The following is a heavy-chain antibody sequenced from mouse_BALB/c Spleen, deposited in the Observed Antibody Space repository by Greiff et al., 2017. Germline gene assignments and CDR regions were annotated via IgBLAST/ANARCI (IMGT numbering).Heavy chain of an antibody. Sequence: EVQVVESGPGLVKPSQSLSLTCSVTGYSITSGYYWNWIRQFPGNKLEWMGYISYDGSNNYNPSLKNRISITRDTSKNQFFLKLNSVTTEDTATYYCARDYGNYPAYWGQGTLVTVSA. CDR2: ISYDGSN. V-gene: IGHV3-6*02. D-gene: IGHD2-1*01. CDR1: GYSITSGYY. CDR3: ARDYGNYPAY. J-gene: IGHJ3*01.